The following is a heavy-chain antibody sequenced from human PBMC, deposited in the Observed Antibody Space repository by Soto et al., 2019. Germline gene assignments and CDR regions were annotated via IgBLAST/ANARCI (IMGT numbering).Heavy chain of an antibody. D-gene: IGHD6-13*01. CDR3: ATAAAGSNWFDP. CDR1: GGSISSGGYS. J-gene: IGHJ5*02. V-gene: IGHV4-30-2*01. CDR2: IYHSGST. Sequence: SSGTLSLTCAVSGGSISSGGYSWSWIRQPPGKGLEWIGYIYHSGSTYYNPSLKSRVTISVDRSKNQFSLKLSSVTAADTAVYYCATAAAGSNWFDPWGQGTLVTVSS.